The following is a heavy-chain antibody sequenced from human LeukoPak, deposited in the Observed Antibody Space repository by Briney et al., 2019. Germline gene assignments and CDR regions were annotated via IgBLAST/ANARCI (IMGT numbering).Heavy chain of an antibody. Sequence: SETLSLTCAVYGGSFSGYYWSWIRQPPGKGLEWIGEINHSGSTNYNPSLKSRVTISVDTSKNQFSLKLGSVTAADTAVYYCAREAGGVLWFGEFYYFDYWGQGTLVTVSS. J-gene: IGHJ4*02. CDR3: AREAGGVLWFGEFYYFDY. CDR1: GGSFSGYY. CDR2: INHSGST. D-gene: IGHD3-10*01. V-gene: IGHV4-34*01.